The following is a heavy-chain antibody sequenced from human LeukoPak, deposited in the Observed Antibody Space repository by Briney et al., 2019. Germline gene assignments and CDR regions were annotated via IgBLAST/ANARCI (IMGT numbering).Heavy chain of an antibody. CDR1: GYTFTSYH. CDR2: VKSSGDIT. V-gene: IGHV1-46*01. D-gene: IGHD3-16*01. CDR3: VRENPNTYFFDF. Sequence: ASVKVSCKASGYTFTSYHIHWVRQAPGQGLEWMGIVKSSGDITLYAQKLQGRVTVTRDTSTSTVYMELRSLTSEDTAVYYCVRENPNTYFFDFWGQGTLVTVSS. J-gene: IGHJ4*02.